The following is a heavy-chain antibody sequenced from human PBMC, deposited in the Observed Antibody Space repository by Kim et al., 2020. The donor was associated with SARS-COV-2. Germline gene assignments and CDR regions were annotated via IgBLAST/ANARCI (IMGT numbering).Heavy chain of an antibody. V-gene: IGHV3-9*01. CDR3: AKASKPYSSSWYVFDY. J-gene: IGHJ4*01. CDR2: ISWNSGSI. CDR1: GFTFDDYA. Sequence: GGSLRLSCAASGFTFDDYAMHWVRQAPGKGLEWVSGISWNSGSIGYADSVKGRFTISRDNAKNSLYLQMNSLRAEDTALYYCAKASKPYSSSWYVFDYWG. D-gene: IGHD6-13*01.